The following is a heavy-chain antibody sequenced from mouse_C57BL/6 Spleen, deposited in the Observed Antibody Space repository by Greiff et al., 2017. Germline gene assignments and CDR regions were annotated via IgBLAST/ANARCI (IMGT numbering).Heavy chain of an antibody. J-gene: IGHJ2*01. CDR1: GYTFTEYT. V-gene: IGHV1-62-2*01. Sequence: QVQLKQSGAELVKPGASVKLSCKASGYTFTEYTIHWVKQRSGQGLEWIGWFYPGSGSIKYNEKFKDKATLTADKSSSTVYMRLSRLTSEDSAVYYCARHEWGLYDGYVFDYWGQGTTLTVSS. CDR2: FYPGSGSI. CDR3: ARHEWGLYDGYVFDY. D-gene: IGHD2-3*01.